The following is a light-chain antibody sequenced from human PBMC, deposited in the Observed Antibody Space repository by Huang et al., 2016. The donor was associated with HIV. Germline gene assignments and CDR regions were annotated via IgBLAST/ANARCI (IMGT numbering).Light chain of an antibody. Sequence: IRMTQSPSSLSASTGDRVTITCRASQYVGTSLAWYQQRPGRAPVLLIYDASTLQRGVPSRFSGSGSRTVFTLTIGCLQVEDAATYYCQHSDGLSPLTFGGGT. CDR1: QYVGTS. CDR3: QHSDGLSPLT. CDR2: DAS. V-gene: IGKV1-8*01. J-gene: IGKJ4*01.